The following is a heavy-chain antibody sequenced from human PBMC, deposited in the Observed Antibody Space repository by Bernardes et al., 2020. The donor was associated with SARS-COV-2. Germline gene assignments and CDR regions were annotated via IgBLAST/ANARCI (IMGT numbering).Heavy chain of an antibody. J-gene: IGHJ4*02. V-gene: IGHV3-13*01. CDR3: ARGLGTYYDSSGPQGYDY. CDR1: GFTFSSYD. CDR2: IGTAGDT. D-gene: IGHD3-22*01. Sequence: GGSLRLCCAASGFTFSSYDMHWVRQATGKGLEWVSAIGTAGDTYYPGSVKGRFTISRENAKNSLYLQMNSLRAGDTAVYYCARGLGTYYDSSGPQGYDYWGQGTLVTVYS.